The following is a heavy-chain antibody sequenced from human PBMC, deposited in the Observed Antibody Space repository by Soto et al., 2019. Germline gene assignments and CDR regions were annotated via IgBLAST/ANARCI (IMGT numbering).Heavy chain of an antibody. D-gene: IGHD6-19*01. CDR3: ATRTAGIAVAGRHDAFDI. Sequence: GASVKVSCKASGGTFSSYAISWVRQAPGQGLEWMGGIIPIFGTANYAQKFQGRVTITADESTSTAYMELSSLRSEDTAVYYCATRTAGIAVAGRHDAFDIWGQGTMVTVSS. CDR2: IIPIFGTA. CDR1: GGTFSSYA. J-gene: IGHJ3*02. V-gene: IGHV1-69*13.